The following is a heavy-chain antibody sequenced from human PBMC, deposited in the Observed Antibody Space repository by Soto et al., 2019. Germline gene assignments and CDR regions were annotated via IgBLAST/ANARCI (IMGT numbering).Heavy chain of an antibody. CDR1: GFTFSSYA. V-gene: IGHV3-30-3*01. J-gene: IGHJ6*02. CDR2: ISYDGSNK. D-gene: IGHD3-3*01. Sequence: GGCLRLSCAASGFTFSSYAMHWVRQAPGKGLEWVAVISYDGSNKYYADSVKGRFTISRDNSKNTLYLQMNSLRAEDTAVYYCARDRGHYDFWSDFYYYGMDVWGQGTTVTV. CDR3: ARDRGHYDFWSDFYYYGMDV.